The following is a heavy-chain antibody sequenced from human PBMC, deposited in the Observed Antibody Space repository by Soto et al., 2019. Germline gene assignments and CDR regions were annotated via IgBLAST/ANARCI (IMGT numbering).Heavy chain of an antibody. CDR3: ACDTAMVRDSIAAAGPH. V-gene: IGHV5-51*01. CDR2: IYPGDSDT. CDR1: GYSFTSYW. D-gene: IGHD6-13*01. Sequence: GESLKISCKGSGYSFTSYWIGWVRQMPGKGLEWMGIIYPGDSDTRYSPSFQGQVTISADKSISTAYLQWSSLKASDTAMYYCACDTAMVRDSIAAAGPHWGQGTLVTVSS. J-gene: IGHJ4*02.